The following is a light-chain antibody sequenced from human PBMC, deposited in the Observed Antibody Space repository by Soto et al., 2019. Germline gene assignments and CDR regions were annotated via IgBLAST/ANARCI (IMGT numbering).Light chain of an antibody. Sequence: DIPMSQSPSSLSASVRDRVTITCRASQTMRRYLNWYQQKPGKAPKLLIFAASSLQSGVPSRFSGSGSGTDFTLTISSLQVEDFATYYCQQSYSTPYTFGQGTKLEIK. CDR1: QTMRRY. J-gene: IGKJ2*01. V-gene: IGKV1-39*01. CDR2: AAS. CDR3: QQSYSTPYT.